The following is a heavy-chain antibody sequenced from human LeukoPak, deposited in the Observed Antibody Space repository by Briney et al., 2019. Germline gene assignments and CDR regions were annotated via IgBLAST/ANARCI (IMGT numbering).Heavy chain of an antibody. J-gene: IGHJ3*02. CDR2: IYYSGST. D-gene: IGHD1-14*01. V-gene: IGHV4-59*01. CDR1: GGSISSYY. CDR3: ARGLNNRKSGRRFDVFET. Sequence: SETLSLTCTVSGGSISSYYWSWIRQPPGKGLEWIGYIYYSGSTNYNPSLKSRVTISVDTSKNQFSLRLSSVTAADTAVYYCARGLNNRKSGRRFDVFETWGQGTMVIVSS.